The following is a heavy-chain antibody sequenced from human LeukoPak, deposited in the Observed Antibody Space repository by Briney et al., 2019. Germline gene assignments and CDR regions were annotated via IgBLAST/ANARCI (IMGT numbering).Heavy chain of an antibody. CDR3: ARDVSWASMTEGGFVDF. D-gene: IGHD2-21*02. V-gene: IGHV1-18*01. CDR1: GYTFTSYG. J-gene: IGHJ4*02. Sequence: ASVKVSCKASGYTFTSYGISWVRQAPGQGLEWMGWISAYNGNTNYAQKLQGRVTMTTDTSTSTAYMELRSLRSDDTAVYYCARDVSWASMTEGGFVDFWGQGTLLTVSA. CDR2: ISAYNGNT.